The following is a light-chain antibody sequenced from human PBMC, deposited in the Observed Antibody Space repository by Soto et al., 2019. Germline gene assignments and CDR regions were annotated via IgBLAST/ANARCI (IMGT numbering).Light chain of an antibody. Sequence: DLQMTQSPSTLSASVGDRVTITCRASQSISSWLAWYQQKPGRAPKLLIYKASSLGSGVPSRFAGSGSGTEFTLTISSLQPDDFATYYCQQYDSFPLIFGGGSKVEIK. J-gene: IGKJ4*01. CDR2: KAS. V-gene: IGKV1-5*03. CDR1: QSISSW. CDR3: QQYDSFPLI.